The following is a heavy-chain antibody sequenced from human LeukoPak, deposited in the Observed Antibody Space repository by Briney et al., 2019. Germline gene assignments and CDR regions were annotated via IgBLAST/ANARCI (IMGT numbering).Heavy chain of an antibody. Sequence: SETLSLTCAVYSGSLSGYYWSWIRQTPGKGLEWIGEINHSGSANYNPSLKSRVTISVDTSKNQFSLKLSSVTAADTAVYYCARGGSGTIWFDPWGQGTLVTVSS. D-gene: IGHD2-15*01. J-gene: IGHJ5*02. CDR2: INHSGSA. CDR3: ARGGSGTIWFDP. CDR1: SGSLSGYY. V-gene: IGHV4-34*01.